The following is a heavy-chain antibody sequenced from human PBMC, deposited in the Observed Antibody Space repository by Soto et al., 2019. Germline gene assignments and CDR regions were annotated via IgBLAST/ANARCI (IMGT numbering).Heavy chain of an antibody. CDR2: IIPIFGTA. CDR3: ARTSGVTPAEYYYYGMDV. CDR1: GGTFSSYA. V-gene: IGHV1-69*13. J-gene: IGHJ6*02. D-gene: IGHD3-10*01. Sequence: SVKVSCKASGGTFSSYAIGWVRQAPGQGLEWMGGIIPIFGTANYAQKFQGRVTITADESTSTAYMELSSLRSEDTAVYYCARTSGVTPAEYYYYGMDVWGQGTTVTVSS.